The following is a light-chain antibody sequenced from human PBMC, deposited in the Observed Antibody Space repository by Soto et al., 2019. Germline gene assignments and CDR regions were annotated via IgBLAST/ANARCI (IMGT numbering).Light chain of an antibody. V-gene: IGLV2-8*01. CDR2: DVS. Sequence: QSALTRHPSASGSPGQSVTISCTGSSSDVGGYNYDSWYQQHPGKAPKLMIYDVSKRPSGVPDRFSGSKSGNTASLTVSGLQAEDEADYYCSSYAGSNIVVFGGGTKLTVL. J-gene: IGLJ2*01. CDR3: SSYAGSNIVV. CDR1: SSDVGGYNY.